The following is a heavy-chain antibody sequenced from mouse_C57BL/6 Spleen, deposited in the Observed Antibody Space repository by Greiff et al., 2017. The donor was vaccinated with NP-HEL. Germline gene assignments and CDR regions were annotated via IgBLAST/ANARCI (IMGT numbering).Heavy chain of an antibody. D-gene: IGHD4-1*01. Sequence: QVQLKESGPELVKPGASVKISCKASGYAFSSSWMNWVKQRPGKGLEWIGRIYPGDGDTNYNGKFKGKATLTADKSSSTAYMQLSSLTSEDSAVYFCARSGTLTDFDYWGQGTTLTVSS. CDR2: IYPGDGDT. CDR3: ARSGTLTDFDY. V-gene: IGHV1-82*01. CDR1: GYAFSSSW. J-gene: IGHJ2*01.